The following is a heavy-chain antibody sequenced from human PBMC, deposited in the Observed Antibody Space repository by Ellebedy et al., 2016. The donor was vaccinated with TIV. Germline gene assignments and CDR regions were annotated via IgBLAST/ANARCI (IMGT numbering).Heavy chain of an antibody. J-gene: IGHJ4*02. Sequence: GESLKISCAASGFTFSTHWMSWVRQAPGKGLEWVANINQGGSGTNYADSVKGRFTISRDNSKNTLYLQMDSLRAEDTAVYYCAREQSPYYDILTDSFDYWGQGSLVTVSS. CDR3: AREQSPYYDILTDSFDY. V-gene: IGHV3-7*01. CDR1: GFTFSTHW. CDR2: INQGGSGT. D-gene: IGHD3-9*01.